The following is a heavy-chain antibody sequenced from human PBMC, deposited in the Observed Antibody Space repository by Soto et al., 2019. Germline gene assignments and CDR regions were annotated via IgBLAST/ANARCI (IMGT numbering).Heavy chain of an antibody. CDR3: ARAPVGYDSSGPPTGSGGGSYYYYGMDV. D-gene: IGHD3-22*01. V-gene: IGHV4-31*03. CDR2: IYYSGST. Sequence: QVQLQESGPGLVKPSQTLSLTCTVSGGSISSGGYYWSWIRQHPGKGLEWIGYIYYSGSTYYNPSLKSRVTISVDTSKNQFSLKLSSVTAADTAVYYCARAPVGYDSSGPPTGSGGGSYYYYGMDVWGQGTTVTVSS. CDR1: GGSISSGGYY. J-gene: IGHJ6*02.